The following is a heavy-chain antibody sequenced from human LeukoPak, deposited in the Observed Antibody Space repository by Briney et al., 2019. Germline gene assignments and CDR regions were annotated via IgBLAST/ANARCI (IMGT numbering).Heavy chain of an antibody. Sequence: ASVKVSCKASGYTFTSYDINWVRQATGQGLEWMGWMNPNSGNTGYAQKFRGRVTMTRNTSISTAYMELSSLRSEDTAVYYCARGAPYCSGGSCYDQFYWGQGTLVTVSS. CDR2: MNPNSGNT. V-gene: IGHV1-8*01. J-gene: IGHJ4*02. CDR1: GYTFTSYD. D-gene: IGHD2-15*01. CDR3: ARGAPYCSGGSCYDQFY.